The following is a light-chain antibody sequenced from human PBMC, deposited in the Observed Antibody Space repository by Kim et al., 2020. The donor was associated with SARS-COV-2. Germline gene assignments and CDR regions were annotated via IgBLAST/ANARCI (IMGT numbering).Light chain of an antibody. V-gene: IGLV3-1*01. J-gene: IGLJ2*01. CDR2: QDT. CDR3: QAWDSSTVV. Sequence: SYELTQPPSVSVSPGQTATISCSGDKLGDKTACWYQQKPGQPPVVVIYQDTKRSSGIPERFSGSNSGNTATMTIRGTQALDEADYYCQAWDSSTVVFGGGTQRTVL. CDR1: KLGDKT.